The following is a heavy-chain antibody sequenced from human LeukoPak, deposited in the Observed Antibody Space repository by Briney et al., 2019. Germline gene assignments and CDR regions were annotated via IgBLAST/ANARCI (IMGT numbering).Heavy chain of an antibody. CDR2: IYSGDTT. V-gene: IGHV3-66*01. CDR1: GFTVSSHY. CDR3: ARDLGVVRGVVGH. J-gene: IGHJ4*02. D-gene: IGHD3-10*01. Sequence: PGGSLRLSCAESGFTVSSHYMSWVRQAPGKGLEWVSVIYSGDTTYYADSVKGRFTISRDNSKNTLYLQMDSLRVDDTAVYYCARDLGVVRGVVGHWGQGTLVTVSS.